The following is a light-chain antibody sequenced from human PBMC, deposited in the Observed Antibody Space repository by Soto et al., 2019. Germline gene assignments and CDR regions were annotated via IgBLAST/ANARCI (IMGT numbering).Light chain of an antibody. CDR3: QQYFDVPFT. J-gene: IGKJ4*01. Sequence: DIVMTQSPDSLAVSLGERATMNCKCSRSVLYKSNNKNHLAWYQQKPGQPPQLIIYWASTGESGVPERFSGSGSGTDFTLTISSLEAEDVAFYRCQQYFDVPFTFGGGTKVDIK. CDR1: RSVLYKSNNKNH. CDR2: WAS. V-gene: IGKV4-1*01.